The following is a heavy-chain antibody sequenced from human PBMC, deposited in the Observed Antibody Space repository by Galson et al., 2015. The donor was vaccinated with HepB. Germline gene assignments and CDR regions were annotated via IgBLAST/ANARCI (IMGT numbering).Heavy chain of an antibody. CDR2: ISYDGSKK. J-gene: IGHJ4*02. CDR3: VKETYNYGSGSNYNVYVY. D-gene: IGHD3-10*01. Sequence: SLRLSCAASGFTFINYGMHWVRQAPGKGLEWVAVISYDGSKKYYADSVKGRFTISRDNSKNTLYLQMNSLRAEDTAVYYCVKETYNYGSGSNYNVYVYWGQGTLVIVSS. CDR1: GFTFINYG. V-gene: IGHV3-30*18.